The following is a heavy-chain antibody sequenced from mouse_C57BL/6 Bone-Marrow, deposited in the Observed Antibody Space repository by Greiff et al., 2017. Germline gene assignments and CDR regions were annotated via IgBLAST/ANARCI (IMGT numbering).Heavy chain of an antibody. D-gene: IGHD2-14*01. CDR3: ARGDRRTWFAY. V-gene: IGHV5-6*01. Sequence: EVQLVESGGDLVKPGGSLKLSCAASGFTFSSYGMSWVRQTPDKRLEWVATISSGGSYTYYSDSVKGRFTISRDNAKNTLYLQMSSLKSEDTAMXYCARGDRRTWFAYWGQGTLVTVSA. J-gene: IGHJ3*01. CDR2: ISSGGSYT. CDR1: GFTFSSYG.